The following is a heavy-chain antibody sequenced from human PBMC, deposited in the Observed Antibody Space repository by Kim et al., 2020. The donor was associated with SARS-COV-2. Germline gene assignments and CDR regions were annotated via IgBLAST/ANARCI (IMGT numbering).Heavy chain of an antibody. CDR1: GGSISSYY. Sequence: SETLSLTCTVSGGSISSYYWSWIRQPPGKGLEWIGYIYYSGSTNYNPSLKSRVTISVDTSKNQFSLKLSSVTAADTAVYYCARHGLRGSYHYYYYGMDVWGQGTTVTVSS. CDR3: ARHGLRGSYHYYYYGMDV. D-gene: IGHD1-26*01. V-gene: IGHV4-59*08. CDR2: IYYSGST. J-gene: IGHJ6*02.